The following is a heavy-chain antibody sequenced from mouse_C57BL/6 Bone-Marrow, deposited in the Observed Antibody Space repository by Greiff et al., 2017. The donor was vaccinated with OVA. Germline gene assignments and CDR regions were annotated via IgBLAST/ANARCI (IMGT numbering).Heavy chain of an antibody. CDR1: GYTFTDYY. V-gene: IGHV1-76*01. J-gene: IGHJ3*01. Sequence: QVQLKESGAELVRPGASVKLSCKASGYTFTDYYINWVKQRPGQGLEWIGRIYPGSGNTYYNQKFKGKATLTVEKSSSTAYMQLSSLTSEDSAVDFYARDEGNGGFAYWGQGTLVTVSA. CDR2: IYPGSGNT. CDR3: ARDEGNGGFAY. D-gene: IGHD2-1*01.